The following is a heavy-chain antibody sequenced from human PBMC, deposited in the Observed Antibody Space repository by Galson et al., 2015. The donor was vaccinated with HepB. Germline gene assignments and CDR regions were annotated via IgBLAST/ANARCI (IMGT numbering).Heavy chain of an antibody. V-gene: IGHV3-11*06. CDR1: GSTFSDYY. CDR2: ISSSSYT. D-gene: IGHD4-17*01. CDR3: ARVFTTVTTYFDY. J-gene: IGHJ4*02. Sequence: SLRLSCAASGSTFSDYYMSWIRQAPGKGLEWVSYISSSSYTNYADSVKGRFTISRDNAKNSLYLQMNSLRAEDTAVYYCARVFTTVTTYFDYWGQGTLVTVSS.